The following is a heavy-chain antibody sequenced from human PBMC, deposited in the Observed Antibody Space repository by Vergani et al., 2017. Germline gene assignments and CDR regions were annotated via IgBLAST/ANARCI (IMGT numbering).Heavy chain of an antibody. CDR2: ISGSGGST. CDR1: GFTFSSYA. D-gene: IGHD4-17*01. J-gene: IGHJ5*02. CDR3: ARDPGGDYAFFWFDP. V-gene: IGHV3-23*04. Sequence: VQLVESGGGLVKPGGSLRLSCAASGFTFSSYAMSWVRQAPGKGLEWVSAISGSGGSTYYADSVKGRFTISRDNAKNSLYLQMNSLRAEDTAVYYCARDPGGDYAFFWFDPWGQGTLVTVSS.